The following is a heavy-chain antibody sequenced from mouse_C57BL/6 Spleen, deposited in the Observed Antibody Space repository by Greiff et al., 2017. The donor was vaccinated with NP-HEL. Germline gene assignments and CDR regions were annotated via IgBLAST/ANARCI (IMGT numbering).Heavy chain of an antibody. V-gene: IGHV5-4*01. CDR1: GFTFSSYA. CDR2: ISDGGSYT. CDR3: ARDNLNFDV. J-gene: IGHJ1*03. Sequence: EVKLMEYGGGLVKPGGSLKLSCAASGFTFSSYAMSWVRQTPEKRLEWVATISDGGSYTYYPDNVKGRFTISRDNAKNNLYLQMSHLKSEDTAMYYCARDNLNFDVWGTGTTVTVSS.